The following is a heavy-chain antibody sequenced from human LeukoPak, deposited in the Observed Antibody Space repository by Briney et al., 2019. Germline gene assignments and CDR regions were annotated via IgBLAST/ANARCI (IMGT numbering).Heavy chain of an antibody. J-gene: IGHJ6*03. V-gene: IGHV1-18*01. CDR3: ASSLTVTTPYYYYMDV. CDR2: ISAYNGNT. Sequence: ASVKVSCKASGYTFTSYGISWVRQAPGQGLEWMGWISAYNGNTNYAQKLQGRVTMTTDTSTSTAYMELSSLRSEDTAVYYCASSLTVTTPYYYYMDVWGKGTTVTVSS. CDR1: GYTFTSYG. D-gene: IGHD4-17*01.